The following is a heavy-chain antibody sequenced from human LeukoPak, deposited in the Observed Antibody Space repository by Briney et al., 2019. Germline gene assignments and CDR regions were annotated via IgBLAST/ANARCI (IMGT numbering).Heavy chain of an antibody. D-gene: IGHD6-19*01. CDR1: GGSISSYY. CDR2: IYTSGST. V-gene: IGHV4-4*07. J-gene: IGHJ4*02. CDR3: ARDGQWLDTFDY. Sequence: PSEPLSLTCTVSGGSISSYYWSWIRQPAGKGLEWIGRIYTSGSTNYNPSLKSRVTMSVDTSKNQFSLKLSSVTAADTAAYYCARDGQWLDTFDYWGQGTLVTVSS.